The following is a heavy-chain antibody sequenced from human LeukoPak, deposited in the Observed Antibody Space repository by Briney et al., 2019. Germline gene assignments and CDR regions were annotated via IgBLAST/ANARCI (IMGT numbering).Heavy chain of an antibody. J-gene: IGHJ4*02. Sequence: PSQTLSLTCTVSGGSISSGSYYWSWVRQPPGKGLEWVGYIYYSGSTNYNPSLKSRVTISVDTSKNRFSLKLSSVTAADTAVYYCARDFSSTWYYFDYWGQETLVTVSS. CDR1: GGSISSGSYY. V-gene: IGHV4-61*01. CDR2: IYYSGST. CDR3: ARDFSSTWYYFDY. D-gene: IGHD6-13*01.